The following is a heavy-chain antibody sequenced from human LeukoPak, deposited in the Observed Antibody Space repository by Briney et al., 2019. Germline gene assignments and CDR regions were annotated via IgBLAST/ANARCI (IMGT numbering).Heavy chain of an antibody. CDR2: VNHSGST. V-gene: IGHV4-34*01. Sequence: PSETLSLTCAVYGGSFSDYYWNWIRQPPGKGLEWIGEVNHSGSTNYNPSLKSRVTISVDTSKNQFSLKLSSVTAADTAVFYCARDRGSSSRGVSDWFDPWGQGTLVTVSS. CDR1: GGSFSDYY. D-gene: IGHD6-13*01. J-gene: IGHJ5*02. CDR3: ARDRGSSSRGVSDWFDP.